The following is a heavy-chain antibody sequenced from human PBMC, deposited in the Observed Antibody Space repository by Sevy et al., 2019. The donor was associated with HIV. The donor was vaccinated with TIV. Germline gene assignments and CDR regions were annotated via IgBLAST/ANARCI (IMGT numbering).Heavy chain of an antibody. D-gene: IGHD3-16*01. Sequence: SETLSLKCSVSGYSISSGFYWGWIRQSRGEGLGWIGSMYHTGGAFYTPSLKRRVTISLDTSKNQFSLKLTSMTAADTAIYYCARIGGSHRYFDNWGQGTLVTVSS. CDR2: MYHTGGA. V-gene: IGHV4-38-2*01. J-gene: IGHJ4*02. CDR1: GYSISSGFY. CDR3: ARIGGSHRYFDN.